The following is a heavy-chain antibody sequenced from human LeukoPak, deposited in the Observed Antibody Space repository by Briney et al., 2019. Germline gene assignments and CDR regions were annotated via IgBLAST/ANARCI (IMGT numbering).Heavy chain of an antibody. V-gene: IGHV1-2*02. CDR3: ERVSALQLWEYTTSFVDYYYMDV. CDR1: GYTFTGYY. J-gene: IGHJ6*03. Sequence: ASVKVSCKASGYTFTGYYMHWVRQAPGQGLEWMGWINPNSGGTNYAQKFQGRVTMTRDTSISTAYMELSRLRSDDTAVYYCERVSALQLWEYTTSFVDYYYMDVWGKGTTVTVSS. D-gene: IGHD5-18*01. CDR2: INPNSGGT.